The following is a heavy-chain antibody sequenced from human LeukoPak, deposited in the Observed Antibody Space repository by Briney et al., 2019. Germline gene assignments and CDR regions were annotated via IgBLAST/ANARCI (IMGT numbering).Heavy chain of an antibody. CDR3: ALPGGDIVVVPAAIAAFDY. Sequence: GASVKVSCKASGGTFSSYAISWVRQAPGQGLEWMGGIIPIFGTANYAQKFQGRVTITADESTSTAYMELSSLRSADTAVYYCALPGGDIVVVPAAIAAFDYWGQGTLVTVSS. D-gene: IGHD2-2*02. CDR2: IIPIFGTA. J-gene: IGHJ4*02. V-gene: IGHV1-69*13. CDR1: GGTFSSYA.